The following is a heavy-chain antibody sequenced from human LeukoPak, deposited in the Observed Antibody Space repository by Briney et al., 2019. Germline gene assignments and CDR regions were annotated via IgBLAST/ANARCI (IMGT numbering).Heavy chain of an antibody. Sequence: SSVKVSCKASGGTFSSYAISWVRQAPGQGLEWMGGIIPIFGTANYAQKFQGRVTITADESTSTAHMELSSLRSEDTAVYYCAIMGDFWSGHRHNWFDPWGQGTLVTVSS. V-gene: IGHV1-69*01. J-gene: IGHJ5*02. D-gene: IGHD3-3*01. CDR3: AIMGDFWSGHRHNWFDP. CDR2: IIPIFGTA. CDR1: GGTFSSYA.